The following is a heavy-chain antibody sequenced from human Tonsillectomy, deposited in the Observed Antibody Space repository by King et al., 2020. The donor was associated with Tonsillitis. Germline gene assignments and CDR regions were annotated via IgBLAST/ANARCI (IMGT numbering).Heavy chain of an antibody. J-gene: IGHJ5*02. Sequence: QLVQAGAEVKKPGSSVKVSCKASGGTLSNYAITWVRQAPGQGLDWLGGIIPIFGTADYAQKFLGRVTITAAKSTSTAYMELSSLRSDDTAVYYCARGKCSNGSRYDWFDPWGQGTLVTVSS. CDR2: IIPIFGTA. CDR3: ARGKCSNGSRYDWFDP. CDR1: GGTLSNYA. D-gene: IGHD2-15*01. V-gene: IGHV1-69*14.